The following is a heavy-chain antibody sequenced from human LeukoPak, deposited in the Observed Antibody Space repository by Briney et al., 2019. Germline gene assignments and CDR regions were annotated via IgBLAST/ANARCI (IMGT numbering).Heavy chain of an antibody. CDR3: ARAALWFGGYYFDY. D-gene: IGHD3-10*01. CDR1: GFTFSSYS. CDR2: IYSGGST. V-gene: IGHV3-66*01. J-gene: IGHJ4*02. Sequence: PGGSLRLSCAASGFTFSSYSMNWVRQAPGKGLEWVSVIYSGGSTYYADSVKGRFTISRDNSKKTLYLQMNSLRAADTAVYYCARAALWFGGYYFDYWGQGTLVTVSS.